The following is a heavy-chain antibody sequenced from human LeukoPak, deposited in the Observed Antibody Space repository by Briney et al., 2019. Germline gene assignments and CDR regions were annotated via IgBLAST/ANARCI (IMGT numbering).Heavy chain of an antibody. CDR3: ASPLGVWGSYRL. CDR2: MNPNSGNT. V-gene: IGHV1-8*03. Sequence: ASVKVSCKASGHTFTSYDINWVRQATGQGLEWMGWMNPNSGNTGYAQKFQGRVTITRNTSISTAYMELSSLRSEDTAVYYCASPLGVWGSYRLWGQGTLVTVSS. D-gene: IGHD3-16*02. J-gene: IGHJ4*02. CDR1: GHTFTSYD.